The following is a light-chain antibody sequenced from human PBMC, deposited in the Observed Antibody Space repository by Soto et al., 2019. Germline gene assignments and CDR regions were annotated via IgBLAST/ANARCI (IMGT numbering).Light chain of an antibody. CDR1: QSINNN. V-gene: IGKV3-15*01. J-gene: IGKJ1*01. Sequence: EIVMTQSPATLSVSPGERATLSCRASQSINNNLAWYQQKPGQAPRLLIYGASTRATGIPARFSGSGSGTEFTLTISSLQSEDFAVYYCQQFNNWPRTFGHGTKVDIK. CDR2: GAS. CDR3: QQFNNWPRT.